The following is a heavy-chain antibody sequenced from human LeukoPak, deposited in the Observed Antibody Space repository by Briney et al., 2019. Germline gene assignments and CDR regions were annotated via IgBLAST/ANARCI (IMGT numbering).Heavy chain of an antibody. D-gene: IGHD1-1*01. CDR1: GFTFSSYG. CDR2: ISSSGSTI. CDR3: ARDCRLNCARQPGFDS. V-gene: IGHV3-48*02. J-gene: IGHJ5*01. Sequence: PGGSLRLSCAASGFTFSSYGMHWVRQAPGKGLEWVSYISSSGSTIYYADSVKGRLTISRDNAKNSLYLQPSSLRDEDTAVYYCARDCRLNCARQPGFDSWGQGTLVTVSS.